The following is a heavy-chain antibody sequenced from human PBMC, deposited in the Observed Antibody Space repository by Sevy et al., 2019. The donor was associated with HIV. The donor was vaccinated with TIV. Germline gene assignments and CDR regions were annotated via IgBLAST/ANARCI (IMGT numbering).Heavy chain of an antibody. J-gene: IGHJ6*02. CDR3: AKDAFEVRGLLSSRGMPTYYHAMDL. D-gene: IGHD3-10*01. Sequence: GGSLRLSCAASGFTFGSYDMYWVRQTPGKGLEWVALISFYGSNKEYADSVKGRFTISRDNSKNTVYLQMSSLKPEDTAVYYCAKDAFEVRGLLSSRGMPTYYHAMDLWGQGTTVTVSS. V-gene: IGHV3-30*18. CDR1: GFTFGSYD. CDR2: ISFYGSNK.